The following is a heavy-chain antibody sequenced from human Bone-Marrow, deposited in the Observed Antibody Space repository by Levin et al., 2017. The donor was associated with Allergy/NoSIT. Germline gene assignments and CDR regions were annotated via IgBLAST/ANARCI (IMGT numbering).Heavy chain of an antibody. CDR3: ARDSDYWYFDL. D-gene: IGHD3-10*01. CDR2: IYYSGST. J-gene: IGHJ2*01. Sequence: SQTLSLTCTVSGGSVSSGSYYWSWIRQPPGKGLEWIGYIYYSGSTNYNPSLKSRVTISVDTSKNQFSLKLSSVTAADTAVYYCARDSDYWYFDLWGRGTLVTVSS. V-gene: IGHV4-61*01. CDR1: GGSVSSGSYY.